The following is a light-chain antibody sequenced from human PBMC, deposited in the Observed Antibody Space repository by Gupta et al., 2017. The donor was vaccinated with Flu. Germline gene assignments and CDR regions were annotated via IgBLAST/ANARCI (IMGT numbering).Light chain of an antibody. Sequence: QSVLTQPPSASETPGQRVTISCSGSSSNIGHNYVYWYQQLPGTAPKLLIYRNNQRPSGVPDRFSGSTSGTSASLVISGLQSEDEADYYCAAWDDSLKGWVFGGGTKLTVL. CDR1: SSNIGHNY. V-gene: IGLV1-47*01. CDR2: RNN. J-gene: IGLJ3*02. CDR3: AAWDDSLKGWV.